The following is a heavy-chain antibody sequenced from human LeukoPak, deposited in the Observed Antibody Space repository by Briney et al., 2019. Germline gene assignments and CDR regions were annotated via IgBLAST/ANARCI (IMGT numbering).Heavy chain of an antibody. Sequence: ASVKVSCKASGGTFSSYAISWVRQAPGQGLEWMGRIIPILGIANYAQKFQGRVTITADKSTSTAYMELSSLRSEDTAVYYCARDRLYYDSSGYVFDPWGQGTLVTVSS. CDR1: GGTFSSYA. CDR2: IIPILGIA. CDR3: ARDRLYYDSSGYVFDP. V-gene: IGHV1-69*04. J-gene: IGHJ5*02. D-gene: IGHD3-22*01.